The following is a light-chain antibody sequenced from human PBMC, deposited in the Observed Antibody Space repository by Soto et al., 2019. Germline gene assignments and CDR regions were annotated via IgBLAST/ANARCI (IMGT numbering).Light chain of an antibody. J-gene: IGKJ1*01. CDR1: QTISSW. V-gene: IGKV1-5*03. CDR2: KAS. Sequence: IQMPQYPSTLSGSVGDRVTITCRASQTISSWLAWYQQKPGKAPKLLIYKASTLKSGVPSRFSGSGSGTEFTLTISSLQPDDFATYYCQHYNSYSEACGQGTKV. CDR3: QHYNSYSEA.